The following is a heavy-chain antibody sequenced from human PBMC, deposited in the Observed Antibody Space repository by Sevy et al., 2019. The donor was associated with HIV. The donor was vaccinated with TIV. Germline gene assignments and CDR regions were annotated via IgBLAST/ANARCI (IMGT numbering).Heavy chain of an antibody. CDR3: VRECYYDSRTCGGPDI. CDR1: GGSISSNDHA. J-gene: IGHJ4*02. V-gene: IGHV4-30-2*01. Sequence: SETLSLTCDVSGGSISSNDHAWSWIRQPPGKGLEWIAYDFHRGNSYRNPSLQSRVAISVNPSKNQFSLELTSVTVADTAVYYCVRECYYDSRTCGGPDIWGQGILVTVSS. CDR2: DFHRGNS. D-gene: IGHD3-22*01.